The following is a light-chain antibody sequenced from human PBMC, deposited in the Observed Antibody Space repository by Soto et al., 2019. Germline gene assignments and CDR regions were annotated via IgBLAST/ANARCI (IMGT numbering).Light chain of an antibody. Sequence: QSVLTQPASVSGSPGQSITTSCTGTSSDVGAYNYVSWYQQHPGKDPKLMIYDVSNRPSGVSNRFSGSKSGNTASLTISGLQAEDEADYYCSSYTRSNTYVFGTGTKVTVL. CDR2: DVS. CDR1: SSDVGAYNY. J-gene: IGLJ1*01. CDR3: SSYTRSNTYV. V-gene: IGLV2-14*01.